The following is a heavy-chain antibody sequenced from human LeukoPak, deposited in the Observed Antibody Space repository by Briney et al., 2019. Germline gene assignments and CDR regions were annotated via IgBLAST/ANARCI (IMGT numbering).Heavy chain of an antibody. CDR1: GGSISSSSYY. V-gene: IGHV4-39*07. CDR2: IYYSGST. J-gene: IGHJ4*02. CDR3: ARDTFYGDYDY. Sequence: SETLSLTCTVSGGSISSSSYYWGWIRQPPGKGLEWIGNIYYSGSTYYNPSLKSRVTISLDTSKNQFSLKLSSVTAADTAVYYCARDTFYGDYDYWGQGTLVTVSS. D-gene: IGHD4-17*01.